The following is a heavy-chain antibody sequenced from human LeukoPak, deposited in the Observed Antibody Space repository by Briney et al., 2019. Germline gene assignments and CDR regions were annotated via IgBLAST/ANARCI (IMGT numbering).Heavy chain of an antibody. J-gene: IGHJ5*02. V-gene: IGHV1-8*01. CDR1: GYTFTSYD. CDR3: ARVLASSGSYYDWFDP. CDR2: MNPNSGNT. D-gene: IGHD1-26*01. Sequence: ASVKVSCKASGYTFTSYDINWVRQATGQGLEWMGWMNPNSGNTGYAQKFQGRVTMTRNTSISTAYMELSSLRSEDTAVYYCARVLASSGSYYDWFDPWGQGTLVTVSS.